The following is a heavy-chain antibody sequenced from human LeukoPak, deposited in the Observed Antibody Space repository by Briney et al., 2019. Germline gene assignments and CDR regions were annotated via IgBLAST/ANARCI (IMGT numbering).Heavy chain of an antibody. Sequence: SETLSLTCAVYGGSFSGYYWSWIRQPPGKGLEWIGEINHSGSTNYNPSLKSRVTISVDTSKNQFSLKLSSVTAADTAVYYCARYSSRAFDYWGQGTLVTVSS. CDR3: ARYSSRAFDY. CDR1: GGSFSGYY. V-gene: IGHV4-34*01. CDR2: INHSGST. D-gene: IGHD6-13*01. J-gene: IGHJ4*02.